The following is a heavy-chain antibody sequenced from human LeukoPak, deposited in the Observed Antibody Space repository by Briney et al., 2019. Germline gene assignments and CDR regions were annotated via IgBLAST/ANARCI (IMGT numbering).Heavy chain of an antibody. CDR1: GGSISSYY. V-gene: IGHV4-59*08. CDR2: IYYSGST. J-gene: IGHJ5*02. D-gene: IGHD1-26*01. CDR3: ARREPRAAFDP. Sequence: SETLSLTCTVSGGSISSYYWSWTRQPPGKGLEWIGYIYYSGSTNYNPSLKSRVTISVDTSKNQFSLKLSSVTAADTAVYYCARREPRAAFDPWGQGTLVTVSS.